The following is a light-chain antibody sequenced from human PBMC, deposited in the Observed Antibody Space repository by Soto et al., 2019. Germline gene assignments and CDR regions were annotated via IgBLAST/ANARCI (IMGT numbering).Light chain of an antibody. V-gene: IGKV3-15*01. Sequence: EIVMTQSPATLSVSPGERVTLSCRASQSVRSNLAWYQQKPGQAPRLLIYGASTRATGLPARFSGSGSGTDFTLTISSLQSEDFATYYCQQLTNFRFTFGQGTKLDIK. CDR3: QQLTNFRFT. J-gene: IGKJ2*01. CDR1: QSVRSN. CDR2: GAS.